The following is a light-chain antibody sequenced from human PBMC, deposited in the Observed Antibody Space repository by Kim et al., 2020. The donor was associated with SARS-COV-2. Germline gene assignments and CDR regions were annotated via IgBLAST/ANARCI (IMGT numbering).Light chain of an antibody. V-gene: IGLV3-10*01. J-gene: IGLJ3*02. CDR2: EDS. CDR3: YSTDSSGNHRV. CDR1: ALPKKY. Sequence: SYELTQPPSVSVSPGQTARITCSGDALPKKYAYWYQQKSGQAPVLVIYEDSKRPSGIPERFSGSSSGTMPTLTISGAQVEDEADYYCYSTDSSGNHRVFGGGTQLTVL.